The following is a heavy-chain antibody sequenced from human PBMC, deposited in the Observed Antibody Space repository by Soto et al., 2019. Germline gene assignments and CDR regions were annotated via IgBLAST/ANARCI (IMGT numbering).Heavy chain of an antibody. D-gene: IGHD2-2*01. J-gene: IGHJ5*02. Sequence: SDTLSLTCRGSGNSISSRGYSWSWIRQPPGKGLEWIGYIYHSGSTYYNPSLKSRVTISVDRSKNQFSLKLSSVTAADTAVYYCARVPDRWGQGTLVTVSS. CDR2: IYHSGST. V-gene: IGHV4-30-2*01. CDR1: GNSISSRGYS. CDR3: ARVPDR.